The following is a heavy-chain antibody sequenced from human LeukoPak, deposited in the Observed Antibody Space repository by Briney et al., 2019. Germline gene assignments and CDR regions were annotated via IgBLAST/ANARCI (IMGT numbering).Heavy chain of an antibody. V-gene: IGHV3-43*01. CDR3: AKDMGDYSNYLYYFDY. CDR2: ISWDGGST. Sequence: PGGSLRLSCAASGFTFDDYTMHWVRQAPGKGLEWVSLISWDGGSTYYADSVKGRFTISRDNSKNSLYLQMNSLRTEDTALYYCAKDMGDYSNYLYYFDYWGQGTLVTVSS. D-gene: IGHD4-11*01. CDR1: GFTFDDYT. J-gene: IGHJ4*02.